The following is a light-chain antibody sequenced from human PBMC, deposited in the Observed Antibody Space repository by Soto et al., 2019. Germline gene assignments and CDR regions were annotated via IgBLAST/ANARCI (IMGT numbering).Light chain of an antibody. Sequence: DIVMTQSPDSLAVSLGERATINCKSSQTILYSSSNQNYLAWYQQKPGQPPKLLIYWASTREFGVPDRFSGSGSGTDFTLTISSLQAEDVAVYYCQQYYGIPFAFGGGTKMEIK. V-gene: IGKV4-1*01. J-gene: IGKJ4*01. CDR3: QQYYGIPFA. CDR1: QTILYSSSNQNY. CDR2: WAS.